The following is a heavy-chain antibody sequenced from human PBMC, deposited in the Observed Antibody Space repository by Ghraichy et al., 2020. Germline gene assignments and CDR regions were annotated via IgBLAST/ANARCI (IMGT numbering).Heavy chain of an antibody. D-gene: IGHD3-3*01. CDR3: ARDYFEDDSGHYWWWADF. V-gene: IGHV3-11*05. Sequence: GGSLRLSCAASGFRFNDFYMSWFRQAPGKGLECIAYISHSSTYKNYADSVKGRFTVSRDNFRDILYLQMDGLRAEDTAVYYCARDYFEDDSGHYWWWADFWGQGALVTVSS. CDR1: GFRFNDFY. J-gene: IGHJ4*02. CDR2: ISHSSTYK.